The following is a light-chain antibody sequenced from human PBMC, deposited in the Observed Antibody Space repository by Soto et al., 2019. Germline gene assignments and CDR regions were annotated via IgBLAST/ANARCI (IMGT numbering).Light chain of an antibody. CDR3: QQYGSSPPFT. V-gene: IGKV3-20*01. Sequence: EIVLTQSPGTLSLSPGERATLSCRASQSISSNHLAWYQQKPGQAPRLLIYGASNMDTGIPDRFSGSGSGTDFTLTISRLEPEDSAVYYCQQYGSSPPFTFGPGTKVDLK. J-gene: IGKJ3*01. CDR1: QSISSNH. CDR2: GAS.